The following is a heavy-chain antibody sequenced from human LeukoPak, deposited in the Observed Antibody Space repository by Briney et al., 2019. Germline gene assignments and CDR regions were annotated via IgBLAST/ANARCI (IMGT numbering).Heavy chain of an antibody. V-gene: IGHV1-2*02. CDR2: INPNSGGT. D-gene: IGHD3-22*01. J-gene: IGHJ4*02. Sequence: ASVKVSCKASGYTFTGSYVHWVRQAPGQGLEWMGWINPNSGGTNYAQKFQGRVTMTRDTSISTAYMELSRLRSDDTAVYYCARDDSSGYYRLWGQGTLVTVSS. CDR1: GYTFTGSY. CDR3: ARDDSSGYYRL.